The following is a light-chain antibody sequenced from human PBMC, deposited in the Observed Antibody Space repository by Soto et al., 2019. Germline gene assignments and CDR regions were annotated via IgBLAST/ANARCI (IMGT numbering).Light chain of an antibody. J-gene: IGLJ2*01. CDR3: TSYTSSYTLV. CDR1: SSDVGAYNY. Sequence: QSALTQPASVSGSPGQSITISCTGTSSDVGAYNYVSWYQQHPGKAPKLLISGVSDRPSGLSNRFSGSKSGNTASLTISGLQTEDEADYYRTSYTSSYTLVFGGGTKLTVL. CDR2: GVS. V-gene: IGLV2-14*03.